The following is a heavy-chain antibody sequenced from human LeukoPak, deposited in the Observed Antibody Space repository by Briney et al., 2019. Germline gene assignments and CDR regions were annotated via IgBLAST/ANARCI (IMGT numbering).Heavy chain of an antibody. CDR3: ASVTTGLYFDY. J-gene: IGHJ4*02. CDR1: GYSISSGYY. D-gene: IGHD4-17*01. Sequence: SETLSLTCTVSGYSISSGYYWGWIRQPPGKGLEWIGSIYHSGSTYYNPSLKSRVTISVDTSKNQFSLKLSSVTAADTAVYYCASVTTGLYFDYWGQGTLVTVSS. V-gene: IGHV4-38-2*02. CDR2: IYHSGST.